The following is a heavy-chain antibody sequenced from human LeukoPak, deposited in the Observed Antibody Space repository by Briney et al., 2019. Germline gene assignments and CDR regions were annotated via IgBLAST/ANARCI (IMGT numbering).Heavy chain of an antibody. Sequence: GGSLRLSCAASGFTFSDYYMSWIRQAPGKGLEWVSYISSSGSTIYYADSVKGRFTISRDSAKNSLYLQMNSLRAEDTAVYYCARPISSSRSFPMDVWGKGTTVTVSS. CDR3: ARPISSSRSFPMDV. CDR2: ISSSGSTI. V-gene: IGHV3-11*04. J-gene: IGHJ6*03. CDR1: GFTFSDYY. D-gene: IGHD6-6*01.